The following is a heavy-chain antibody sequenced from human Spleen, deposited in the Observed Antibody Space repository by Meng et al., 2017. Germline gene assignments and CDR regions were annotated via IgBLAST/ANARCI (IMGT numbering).Heavy chain of an antibody. CDR1: GFAFNSYP. V-gene: IGHV3-21*01. J-gene: IGHJ5*02. CDR2: ISGSNRDYI. Sequence: VQLVESGGGLVKPGGSLRLSCEASGFAFNSYPMNWVRQAPGKGLEWVSSISGSNRDYIYYADSVKGRVTISRDNAKNSLYLQMSSLRAEDTAVYYCVREVTTVITSWFDPWGQGTLVTVSS. CDR3: VREVTTVITSWFDP. D-gene: IGHD4-23*01.